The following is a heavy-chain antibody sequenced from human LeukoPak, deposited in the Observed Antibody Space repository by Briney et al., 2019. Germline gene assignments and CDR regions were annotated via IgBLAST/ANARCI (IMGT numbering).Heavy chain of an antibody. V-gene: IGHV4-39*01. Sequence: SETLSLTCTVSGGSISSSSYYWGWIRQPPGKGLEWIGSIYYSGSTYYNPSLKSRVTISVDTPKNQFSLKLSSVTAADTAVYYCASPPLTGYGDFIFDYWGQGTLVTVSS. CDR1: GGSISSSSYY. D-gene: IGHD4-17*01. CDR2: IYYSGST. J-gene: IGHJ4*02. CDR3: ASPPLTGYGDFIFDY.